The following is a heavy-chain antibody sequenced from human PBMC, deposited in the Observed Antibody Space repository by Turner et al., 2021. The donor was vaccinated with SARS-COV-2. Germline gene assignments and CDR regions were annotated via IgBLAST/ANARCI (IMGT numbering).Heavy chain of an antibody. D-gene: IGHD2-8*01. CDR1: GFTFSSYG. V-gene: IGHV3-33*01. CDR2: IGYDGSNK. Sequence: QVQLVEYGGGVVKPGRSLRLSCEASGFTFSSYGMHWVRQAPGKGLEWVAVIGYDGSNKYYADSVKGRFTISRDNSKNTLYLQMNSLTAEYTAVYYCARDPNAGYYYMDVWGKGTTVTVSS. J-gene: IGHJ6*03. CDR3: ARDPNAGYYYMDV.